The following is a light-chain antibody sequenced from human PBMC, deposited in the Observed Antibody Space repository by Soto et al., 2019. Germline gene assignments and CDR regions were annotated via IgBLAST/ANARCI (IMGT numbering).Light chain of an antibody. J-gene: IGKJ1*01. CDR3: QQRTEWPPT. V-gene: IGKV3-11*01. CDR1: QSVSTY. Sequence: EIVLTQSPATLALSPGERATLSCRASQSVSTYLAWYQQKPGQAPRLLIYDASNRATGIPARFSGSGSGTDFTLAISSLEPEDFAVYYCQQRTEWPPTFGQGTQVEIK. CDR2: DAS.